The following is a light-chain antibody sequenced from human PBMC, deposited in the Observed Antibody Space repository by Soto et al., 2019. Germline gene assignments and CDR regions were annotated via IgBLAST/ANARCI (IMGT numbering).Light chain of an antibody. J-gene: IGKJ4*01. CDR3: QQYDSYPLT. V-gene: IGKV1-5*01. Sequence: DVQMTQSPSTLSASVGDRVTITCRASQSINNLLAWYQQKPGKAPKFLIYDVSTLESGVPSRFSGSGSGTEFTLTIRCLQPEDFATYYGQQYDSYPLTFGGGTRVEIK. CDR1: QSINNL. CDR2: DVS.